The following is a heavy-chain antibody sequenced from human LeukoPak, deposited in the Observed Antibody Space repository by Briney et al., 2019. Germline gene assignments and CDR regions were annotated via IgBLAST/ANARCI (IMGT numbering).Heavy chain of an antibody. Sequence: SETPSLTCAVYGGSLSYYDWCWIRQAPGKGLEWIGEINHSGSTNYNPSLKSRVTMSVDTSKTQFSMKLSSVTAADTAVYYCARSGLFLNWFDPWGQGTLVTVSS. J-gene: IGHJ5*02. CDR1: GGSLSYYD. D-gene: IGHD2/OR15-2a*01. CDR2: INHSGST. V-gene: IGHV4-34*01. CDR3: ARSGLFLNWFDP.